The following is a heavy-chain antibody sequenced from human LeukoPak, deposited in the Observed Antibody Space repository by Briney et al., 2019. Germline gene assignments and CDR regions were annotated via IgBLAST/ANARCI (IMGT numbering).Heavy chain of an antibody. CDR1: GYTFTSYD. D-gene: IGHD3-3*01. J-gene: IGHJ4*02. Sequence: ASVKVSRKASGYTFTSYDINWVRQATGQGLEWMGWMNPNSGNTGYAQKFQGRVTITRNTSISTAYMELSSLRSEDTAVYYCARGAHITIFGVVNYYFDYWGQGTLVTVSS. CDR3: ARGAHITIFGVVNYYFDY. CDR2: MNPNSGNT. V-gene: IGHV1-8*03.